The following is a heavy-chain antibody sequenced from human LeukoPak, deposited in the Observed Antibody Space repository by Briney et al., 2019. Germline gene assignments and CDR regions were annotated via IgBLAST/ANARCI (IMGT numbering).Heavy chain of an antibody. CDR3: ARGEKASDWFDP. CDR2: MNPNSGNT. V-gene: IGHV1-8*01. CDR1: GYTFTSYD. J-gene: IGHJ5*02. Sequence: GASVKVSCKASGYTFTSYDINWVRQATGQGLEWMGWMNPNSGNTGYAQKFQGRVTMTRNTSISTAYMELSSLRPEDTAVYYCARGEKASDWFDPWGQGTLVTVSS.